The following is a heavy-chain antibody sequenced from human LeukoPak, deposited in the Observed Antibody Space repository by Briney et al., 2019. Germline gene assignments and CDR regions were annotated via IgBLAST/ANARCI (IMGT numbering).Heavy chain of an antibody. D-gene: IGHD3-22*01. CDR3: ACLTTADAFDI. J-gene: IGHJ3*02. Sequence: SQTLSLTCTVSGGSISSGSYYWSWIRQPPGKGLEWIGYIYDSGSTNYNPSLKSRVTISVDTSKNQFSLKLSSVTAADTAVYYCACLTTADAFDIWGQGTMVTVSS. V-gene: IGHV4-61*01. CDR2: IYDSGST. CDR1: GGSISSGSYY.